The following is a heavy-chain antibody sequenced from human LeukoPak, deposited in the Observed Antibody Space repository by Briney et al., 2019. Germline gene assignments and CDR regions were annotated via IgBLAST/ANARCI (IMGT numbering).Heavy chain of an antibody. CDR3: ARTTEDCSSTSCYQYWFDP. D-gene: IGHD2-2*01. CDR2: IYHSGST. CDR1: GGSISSSSYY. Sequence: PSETLSLTCTVSGGSISSSSYYWGWIRQPPGKGLEWIGSIYHSGSTYSNPSLKSRVSISVDTSKNQFSMKVRSVTAADTAVYYCARTTEDCSSTSCYQYWFDPWGQGTLVTVSS. J-gene: IGHJ5*02. V-gene: IGHV4-39*07.